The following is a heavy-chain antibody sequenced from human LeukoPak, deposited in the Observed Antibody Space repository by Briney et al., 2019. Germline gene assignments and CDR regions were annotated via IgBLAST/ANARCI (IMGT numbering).Heavy chain of an antibody. CDR3: TKSDWFDP. J-gene: IGHJ5*02. Sequence: GGPLRLSCAASGFTFSNHWMHWVRQAPGKGLLWVSRIKSDGSSTNYADSVKGRFTISRDSAKNTLYMQMNSLRAEDTAVYYCTKSDWFDPWGQGTLVTVSS. V-gene: IGHV3-74*01. CDR2: IKSDGSST. D-gene: IGHD3-3*01. CDR1: GFTFSNHW.